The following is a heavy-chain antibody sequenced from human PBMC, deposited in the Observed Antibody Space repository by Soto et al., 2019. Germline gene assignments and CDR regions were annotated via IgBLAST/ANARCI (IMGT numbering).Heavy chain of an antibody. D-gene: IGHD3-22*01. Sequence: PASSLRLSCAASGFTLSSYAMSWVLQAPGKGLEWVSAISGSGGSTYYADSVKGRFTISRDNANNTLYLQMNSLRAEDTAVYYCAKDRQYYYDSSGSGPRHYWGQGTLVTVSS. V-gene: IGHV3-23*01. CDR3: AKDRQYYYDSSGSGPRHY. CDR1: GFTLSSYA. CDR2: ISGSGGST. J-gene: IGHJ4*02.